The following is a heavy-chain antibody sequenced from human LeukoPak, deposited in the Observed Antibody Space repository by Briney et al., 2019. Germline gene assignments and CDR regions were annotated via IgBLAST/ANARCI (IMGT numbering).Heavy chain of an antibody. V-gene: IGHV3-33*01. D-gene: IGHD2-2*01. CDR1: GFTFSSYG. CDR3: ARDQPALGIDY. J-gene: IGHJ4*02. CDR2: IWYDGSNK. Sequence: GGSLRLSCAASGFTFSSYGMHWVRQAPGKGLEWVAVIWYDGSNKYYADSVKGRFTISRDNSKNTLYLQMNSQRAEDTAVYYCARDQPALGIDYWGQGTLVTVSS.